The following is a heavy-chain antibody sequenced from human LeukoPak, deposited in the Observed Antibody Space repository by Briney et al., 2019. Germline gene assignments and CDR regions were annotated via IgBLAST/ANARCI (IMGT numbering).Heavy chain of an antibody. Sequence: SGTLSLTCAVSGGSISSTNWWSWVRQPPGKGLEWIGEIYHSGSTNYNPSLKSRVTISVAKSNNQFSPKLSSVTAADTAVYYCARGYYYFDYWGQGTLVTVSS. CDR2: IYHSGST. CDR1: GGSISSTNW. CDR3: ARGYYYFDY. V-gene: IGHV4-4*02. D-gene: IGHD3-22*01. J-gene: IGHJ4*02.